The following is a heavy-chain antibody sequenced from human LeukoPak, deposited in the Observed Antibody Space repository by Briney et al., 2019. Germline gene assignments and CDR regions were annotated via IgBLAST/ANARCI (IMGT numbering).Heavy chain of an antibody. Sequence: PGGSLRLSCAASGFTVSSNYMSWVRQAPGKGLEWVSDIYSGGSTYYADSVKGRFTISRDNSKNTLYLQMNSLRAEDTAVYYCARVRPAVVVVAATAKVPPYFDYWGQGTLVTVSS. CDR2: IYSGGST. CDR3: ARVRPAVVVVAATAKVPPYFDY. CDR1: GFTVSSNY. D-gene: IGHD2-15*01. V-gene: IGHV3-53*01. J-gene: IGHJ4*02.